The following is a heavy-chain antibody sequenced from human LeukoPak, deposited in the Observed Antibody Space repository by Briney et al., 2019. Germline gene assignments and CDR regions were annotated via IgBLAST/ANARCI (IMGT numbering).Heavy chain of an antibody. J-gene: IGHJ4*02. CDR3: ARVAKYYYGSETYYFFEH. Sequence: GRSLRLSCAASGFTFSSYAMHWVRQAPGKGLEWVAVISYDGSNKYYADSVKGRFTISRDNSKNTLYLQMNSLRVEDTAVYYCARVAKYYYGSETYYFFEHWGQGTPVTAS. CDR1: GFTFSSYA. V-gene: IGHV3-30*04. CDR2: ISYDGSNK. D-gene: IGHD3-10*01.